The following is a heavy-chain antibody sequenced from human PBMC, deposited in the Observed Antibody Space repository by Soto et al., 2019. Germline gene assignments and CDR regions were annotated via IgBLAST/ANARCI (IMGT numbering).Heavy chain of an antibody. Sequence: QAQLVQSGAEVKKPGASVKVSCKASGYSFSSYGITWVRQAPGQGLEWLGWISPYNDDTKYAQRLQGRVTMTTDTSTRSAYMDLRGLRSDDTAISCCARGGYYDSSGARNYHYYGMDVWGQGTTVTVSS. CDR1: GYSFSSYG. J-gene: IGHJ6*02. CDR3: ARGGYYDSSGARNYHYYGMDV. CDR2: ISPYNDDT. V-gene: IGHV1-18*01. D-gene: IGHD3-22*01.